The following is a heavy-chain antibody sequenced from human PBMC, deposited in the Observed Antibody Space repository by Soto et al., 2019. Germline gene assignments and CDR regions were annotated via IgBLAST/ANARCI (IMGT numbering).Heavy chain of an antibody. D-gene: IGHD5-18*01. V-gene: IGHV4-30-4*01. CDR2: IYYSGST. J-gene: IGHJ4*02. CDR3: ARDLGYGYFDY. CDR1: GGSISSGDYY. Sequence: SSGTLSLTCTVSGGSISSGDYYWSWIRQPPGKGLEWIGYIYYSGSTYYNPSLKSRVTISVDTSKNQFSLKLSSVTAADTAVYYCARDLGYGYFDYWGQGTLVTVSS.